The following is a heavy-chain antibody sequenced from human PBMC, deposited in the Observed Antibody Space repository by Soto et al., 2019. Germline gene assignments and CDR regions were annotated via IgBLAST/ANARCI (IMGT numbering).Heavy chain of an antibody. J-gene: IGHJ4*02. Sequence: TSETLSLTCTFSGDSISSSKYYWGWIRQPPGKGLEWIGSIYYSGSPNYNSSLKSRVTISVDTSKNHFSLKLTSMTAADTAVYYCATLGGYTFGTADFDYWGPGILVTVSS. V-gene: IGHV4-39*02. CDR3: ATLGGYTFGTADFDY. CDR1: GDSISSSKYY. D-gene: IGHD5-18*01. CDR2: IYYSGSP.